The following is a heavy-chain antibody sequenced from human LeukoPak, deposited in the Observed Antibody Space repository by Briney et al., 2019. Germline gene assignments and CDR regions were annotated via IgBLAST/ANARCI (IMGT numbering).Heavy chain of an antibody. CDR1: AYSISSGYY. V-gene: IGHV4-38-2*02. D-gene: IGHD3-10*01. J-gene: IGHJ4*02. CDR2: IYHSGST. CDR3: ARGSMVRGIIRNFDY. Sequence: PSETLSLTCTVSAYSISSGYYWGWIRQPPGKGLECIGTIYHSGSTYYNPSLKSRVTISVDTSKNQFSLRLSSVTPEDTAVYYCARGSMVRGIIRNFDYWGQGTLVTVSS.